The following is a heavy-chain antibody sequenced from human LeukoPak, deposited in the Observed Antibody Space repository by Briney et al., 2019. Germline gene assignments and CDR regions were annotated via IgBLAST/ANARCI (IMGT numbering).Heavy chain of an antibody. CDR3: ARVYATTLFRLVHTPAYFDY. J-gene: IGHJ4*02. CDR1: GGSISSGGYY. D-gene: IGHD1-26*01. V-gene: IGHV4-31*03. CDR2: IYYSGST. Sequence: SETLSLTCTVSGGSISSGGYYWSWIRQHPGKGLEWIGYIYYSGSTYDNPSLKSRVTISVDTSKNQFSPKLSSLPAANLAVYYSARVYATTLFRLVHTPAYFDYWGQGTLVTVSS.